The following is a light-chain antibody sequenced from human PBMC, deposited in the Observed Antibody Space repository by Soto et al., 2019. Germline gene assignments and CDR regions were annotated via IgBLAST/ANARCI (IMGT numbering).Light chain of an antibody. V-gene: IGKV4-1*01. J-gene: IGKJ2*01. CDR2: WAS. Sequence: DIVMTQSPDSLAVSLGERATINCKSSQSVVYSSNNENYLAWYQQKPGQPPKLLISWASTRESGVPDRFSGSGSGTDFTLPISSLQAEDVAVYYCQQYYTVPYTFGQGTKLEIK. CDR1: QSVVYSSNNENY. CDR3: QQYYTVPYT.